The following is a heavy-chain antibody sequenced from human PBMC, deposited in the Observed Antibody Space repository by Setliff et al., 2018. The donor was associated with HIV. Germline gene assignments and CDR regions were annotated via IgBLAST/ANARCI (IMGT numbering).Heavy chain of an antibody. J-gene: IGHJ4*02. V-gene: IGHV5-51*01. CDR2: IYPTDSDT. D-gene: IGHD3-22*01. CDR3: ARHGDYYDISAHHEPFDY. Sequence: GESLKISCRGFGYNFNTYWIDWVRQMPGKGLEWMGTIYPTDSDTKYNPSFQGRVSISADRSIGTAYLQWSSLTASDTAIYYCARHGDYYDISAHHEPFDYWGQGTLVTVSS. CDR1: GYNFNTYW.